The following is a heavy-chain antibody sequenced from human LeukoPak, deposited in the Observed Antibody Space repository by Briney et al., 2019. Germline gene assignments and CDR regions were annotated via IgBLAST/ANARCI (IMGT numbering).Heavy chain of an antibody. CDR2: IGSTGCTI. V-gene: IGHV3-64*01. D-gene: IGHD5-24*01. CDR3: ARVGDGSSYDY. CDR1: GFSLERHP. Sequence: GGPLRLSCAASGFSLERHPMHCVRQAPGKGLEFVSAIGSTGCTIFYANSVKDRFTVSRDIAKNTLFLQMDSLRIEDMAVYYCARVGDGSSYDYWGQGTLLNVSS. J-gene: IGHJ4*02.